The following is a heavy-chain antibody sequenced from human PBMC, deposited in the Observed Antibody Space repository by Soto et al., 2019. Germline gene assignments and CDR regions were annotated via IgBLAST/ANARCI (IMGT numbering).Heavy chain of an antibody. J-gene: IGHJ4*02. CDR2: INAGNGNT. D-gene: IGHD2-21*02. CDR3: ARSIVVVTALDY. V-gene: IGHV1-3*01. CDR1: GYTFTSYD. Sequence: ASVKVSCKASGYTFTSYDINWVRQTTGQGFEWMGWINAGNGNTKYSQKFQGRVTITRGTSASTAYMELSSLRSEDTAVYYCARSIVVVTALDYWGQGTLVTVSS.